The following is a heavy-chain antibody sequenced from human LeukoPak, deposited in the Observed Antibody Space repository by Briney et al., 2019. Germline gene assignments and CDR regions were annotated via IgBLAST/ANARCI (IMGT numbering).Heavy chain of an antibody. D-gene: IGHD3-3*01. Sequence: ASVKVSCKVSGYTLTELSMHWVRQAPGKGLEWMGGFAPEDGETIYAQKFQGRVTMTEDTSTDTAYMELSSLRSEDTAVYYCATGGAGITIFGVVGYYYYGMDVWGQGTTVTVYS. V-gene: IGHV1-24*01. J-gene: IGHJ6*02. CDR2: FAPEDGET. CDR1: GYTLTELS. CDR3: ATGGAGITIFGVVGYYYYGMDV.